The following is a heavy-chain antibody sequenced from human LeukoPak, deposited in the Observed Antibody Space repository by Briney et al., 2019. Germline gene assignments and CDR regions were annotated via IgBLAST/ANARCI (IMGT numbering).Heavy chain of an antibody. CDR3: AIAELTGRVY. V-gene: IGHV1-2*02. CDR1: GGTFNNSA. J-gene: IGHJ4*02. D-gene: IGHD3-9*01. Sequence: ASVKVSCKTSGGTFNNSAISWVRQAPGQGLEWMGWINPNSGGTNYAQKFQGRVTMTRDTSISTAYMELSRLRSDDTAVYYCAIAELTGRVYWGQGTLVTVSS. CDR2: INPNSGGT.